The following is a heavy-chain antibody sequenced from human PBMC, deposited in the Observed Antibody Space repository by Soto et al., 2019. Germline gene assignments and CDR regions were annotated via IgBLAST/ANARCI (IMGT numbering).Heavy chain of an antibody. CDR2: FDPEDGET. D-gene: IGHD2-8*01. CDR3: AREREYCTNGVCSNWFDP. CDR1: GYTLTELS. Sequence: ASVKVSCKVSGYTLTELSMHWVRQAPGKRLEWKGGFDPEDGETIYAQKFQGRVTMARDTSTSTVYMELSSLRSEDTAVYYCAREREYCTNGVCSNWFDPWGQGTLVTVSS. J-gene: IGHJ5*02. V-gene: IGHV1-24*01.